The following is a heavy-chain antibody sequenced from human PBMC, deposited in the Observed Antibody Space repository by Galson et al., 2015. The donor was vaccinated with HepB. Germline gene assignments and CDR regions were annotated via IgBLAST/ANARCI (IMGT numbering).Heavy chain of an antibody. CDR2: ISSSSSYI. V-gene: IGHV3-21*01. D-gene: IGHD4-17*01. Sequence: SLRLSCAASGFTFSSYSMNWVRQAPGKGLEWVSSISSSSSYIYYADSVKGRFTISRDNAKNSLYLQMNSLRAEDTAVYYCARVTAAYGDYVAHWYFDLWGRGTLVTVSS. J-gene: IGHJ2*01. CDR3: ARVTAAYGDYVAHWYFDL. CDR1: GFTFSSYS.